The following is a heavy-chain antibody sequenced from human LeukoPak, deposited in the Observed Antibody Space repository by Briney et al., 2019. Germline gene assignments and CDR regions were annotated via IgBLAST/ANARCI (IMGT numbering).Heavy chain of an antibody. Sequence: GASVKVSCKASGYTFTSYGISWVRQAPGQGLEWMGWISAYNGNTNYAQKLQGRVTMTTDTSTSTAYMELRSLRSDDTAVYYCARAKYVLSGPFDPPNLNWFDPWGQETLVTVSS. J-gene: IGHJ5*02. CDR3: ARAKYVLSGPFDPPNLNWFDP. CDR2: ISAYNGNT. D-gene: IGHD3-10*02. V-gene: IGHV1-18*01. CDR1: GYTFTSYG.